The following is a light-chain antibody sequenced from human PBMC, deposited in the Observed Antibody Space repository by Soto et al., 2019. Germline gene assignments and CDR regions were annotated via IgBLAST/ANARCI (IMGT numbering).Light chain of an antibody. J-gene: IGKJ1*01. CDR3: QQYDQWWT. CDR2: DAS. Sequence: EIVMTQSPATLSVSPGEGATFSCRASQSINTKIAWHQLKPGQAPRLLIYDASIRATGIPARFSGSGSGTEFSLTINSLQSEDFGVYFCQQYDQWWTFGQGTKVDIK. CDR1: QSINTK. V-gene: IGKV3-15*01.